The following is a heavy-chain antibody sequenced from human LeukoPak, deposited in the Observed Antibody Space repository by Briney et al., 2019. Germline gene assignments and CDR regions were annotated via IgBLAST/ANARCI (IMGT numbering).Heavy chain of an antibody. CDR3: ARLYYYDSSGYYPYFDY. Sequence: SETLSLTCTVSDGSISSYYWSWIRQPPGKGLEWIGYIYYSGSTNYNPSLKSRVTISVDTSKNQFSLKLSSVTAADTAVYYCARLYYYDSSGYYPYFDYWGQGTLVTVSS. D-gene: IGHD3-22*01. V-gene: IGHV4-59*01. J-gene: IGHJ4*02. CDR2: IYYSGST. CDR1: DGSISSYY.